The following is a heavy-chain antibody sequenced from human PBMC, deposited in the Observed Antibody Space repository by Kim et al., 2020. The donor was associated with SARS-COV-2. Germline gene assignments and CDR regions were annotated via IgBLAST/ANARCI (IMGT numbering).Heavy chain of an antibody. Sequence: SETLSLTCTVSGGSISSYYWSWIRQPAGKGLEWIGRIYTSGSTNYNPSLKSRVTMSVDTSKNQFSLKLSSVTAADTAVYYCAREGSVSYQLLYRGWYYFDYWGQGTLVTVSS. D-gene: IGHD2-2*02. CDR2: IYTSGST. CDR3: AREGSVSYQLLYRGWYYFDY. CDR1: GGSISSYY. V-gene: IGHV4-4*07. J-gene: IGHJ4*02.